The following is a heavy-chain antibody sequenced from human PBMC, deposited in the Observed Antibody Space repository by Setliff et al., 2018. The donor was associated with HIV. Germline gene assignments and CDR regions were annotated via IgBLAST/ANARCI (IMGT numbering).Heavy chain of an antibody. D-gene: IGHD4-4*01. CDR3: AKDGDYRNGDYDAFDI. V-gene: IGHV3-30*02. CDR1: GFTFSAHG. J-gene: IGHJ3*02. CDR2: MKYDESSE. Sequence: GESLKISCAASGFTFSAHGMHWVRQAPGKGPEWVAFMKYDESSEYYADSVKGRVTISRDNSKNTVDLQMNSLRTEDTAVYYCAKDGDYRNGDYDAFDIWGLGTMVTVSS.